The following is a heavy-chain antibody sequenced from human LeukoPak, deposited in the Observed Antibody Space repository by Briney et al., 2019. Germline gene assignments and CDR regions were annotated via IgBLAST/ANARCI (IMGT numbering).Heavy chain of an antibody. CDR2: INSDGGST. J-gene: IGHJ4*02. V-gene: IGHV3-74*01. CDR1: GFTFSSYA. CDR3: VRDIGAVAGTDDY. Sequence: PGGSLRLSCAASGFTFSSYAMSWVRQAPGKALVWVSRINSDGGSTTYADSVKGRFTISRDNAKKTLYLQMNSLRVEDTAVYYCVRDIGAVAGTDDYWGQGTLVTVSS. D-gene: IGHD6-19*01.